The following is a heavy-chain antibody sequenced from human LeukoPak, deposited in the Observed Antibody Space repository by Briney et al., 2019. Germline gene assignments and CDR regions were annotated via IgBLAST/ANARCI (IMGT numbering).Heavy chain of an antibody. Sequence: GGSLRLSCAASGFTFSSYWMSWVRQAPGKGLEWVANIKQDGSEKYYVDSVKGRFTISRDNAKNSLYLQMNSLRAEDTAVYYCAKDNRDYYIDYWGQGTLVTVSS. CDR3: AKDNRDYYIDY. J-gene: IGHJ4*02. CDR2: IKQDGSEK. CDR1: GFTFSSYW. V-gene: IGHV3-7*01. D-gene: IGHD3-10*01.